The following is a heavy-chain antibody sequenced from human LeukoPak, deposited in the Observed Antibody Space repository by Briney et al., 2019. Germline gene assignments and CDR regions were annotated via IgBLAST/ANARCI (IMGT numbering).Heavy chain of an antibody. CDR1: GFTFSSYA. J-gene: IGHJ4*02. V-gene: IGHV3-21*01. CDR3: AREGGYSYGYLDY. D-gene: IGHD5-18*01. Sequence: GGSLRLSCAASGFTFSSYAMSWVRQAPGKGLEWVSSISSSSSYIYYADSVKGRFTISRDNAKNSLYLQMNSLRAEDTAVYYCAREGGYSYGYLDYWGQGTLVTVSS. CDR2: ISSSSSYI.